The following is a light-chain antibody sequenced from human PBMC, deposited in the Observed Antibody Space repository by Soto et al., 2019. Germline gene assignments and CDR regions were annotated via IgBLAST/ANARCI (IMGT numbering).Light chain of an antibody. V-gene: IGKV1-5*03. Sequence: DVQMTQSPSTLSASVGDRVTITCRASQTIGSLLAWYQQKPGKAPNILIYKASSLESGVPSRFSGSGFGTEFTLTITCLQPDDFATYYCQHYMSWACGQGTKVEI. CDR1: QTIGSL. CDR2: KAS. CDR3: QHYMSWA. J-gene: IGKJ1*01.